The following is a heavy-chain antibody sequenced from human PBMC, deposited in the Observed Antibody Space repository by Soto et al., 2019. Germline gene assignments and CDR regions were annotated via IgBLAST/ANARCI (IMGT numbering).Heavy chain of an antibody. V-gene: IGHV3-33*01. CDR3: ARDQSPVGATCFDY. CDR2: IWYDGSNK. D-gene: IGHD1-26*01. J-gene: IGHJ4*02. CDR1: GFTFSSYG. Sequence: GGSLRLSCAASGFTFSSYGMHWVRQAPGKGLEWVAVIWYDGSNKYYADSVKGRFTISRDNSKNTLYLQMNSLRAEDTAVYYCARDQSPVGATCFDYWGQGTLVTVSS.